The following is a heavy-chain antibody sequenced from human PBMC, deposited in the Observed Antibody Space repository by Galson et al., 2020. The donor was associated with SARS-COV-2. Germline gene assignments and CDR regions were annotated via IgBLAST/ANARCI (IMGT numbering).Heavy chain of an antibody. CDR2: FDPEDGET. V-gene: IGHV1-24*01. D-gene: IGHD2-2*01. CDR3: ATSSVVPAAMLGYYYGMDV. J-gene: IGHJ6*02. Sequence: ASVKVSCKVSGYTLPELSMHWVRQAPGKGLEWMGGFDPEDGETIYAQKFQGRVTMTEDTSTDTAYMELSSLRSEDTAVYYCATSSVVPAAMLGYYYGMDVWGQGTTVTVSS. CDR1: GYTLPELS.